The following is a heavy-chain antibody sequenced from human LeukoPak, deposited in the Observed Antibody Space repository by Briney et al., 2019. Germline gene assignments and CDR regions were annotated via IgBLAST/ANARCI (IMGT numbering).Heavy chain of an antibody. Sequence: ASVKVSCKASGYSFSLYYLHWVRQAPGQGPEWMGMINPGDGSTTYRQKFKGRVTLTRDMSTSTIYMELSGLKFEDTAAYYCARDAGSSWHNWGQGTLVTVSS. CDR3: ARDAGSSWHN. J-gene: IGHJ4*02. CDR1: GYSFSLYY. CDR2: INPGDGST. D-gene: IGHD6-13*01. V-gene: IGHV1-46*01.